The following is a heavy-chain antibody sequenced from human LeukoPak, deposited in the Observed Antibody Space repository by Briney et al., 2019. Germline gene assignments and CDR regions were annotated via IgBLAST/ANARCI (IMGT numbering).Heavy chain of an antibody. V-gene: IGHV1-8*03. CDR2: MNPNSGNT. CDR1: GYTFTSYD. CDR3: AKDIGYGDLRFDP. J-gene: IGHJ5*02. Sequence: ASVKVSCKASGYTFTSYDINWVRQATGQGLEWMGWMNPNSGNTGYAQKFQGRVTITRNTSISTAYMELSSLRSEDTAVYYCAKDIGYGDLRFDPWGQGTLVTVSS. D-gene: IGHD4-17*01.